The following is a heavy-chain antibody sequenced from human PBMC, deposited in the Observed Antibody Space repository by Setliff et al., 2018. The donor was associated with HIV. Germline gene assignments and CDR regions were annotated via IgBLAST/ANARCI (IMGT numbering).Heavy chain of an antibody. V-gene: IGHV3-23*01. CDR1: GFTFSSYA. J-gene: IGHJ4*02. CDR2: ITNDGRNT. Sequence: GGSLRLSCAASGFTFSSYAMNWVRQAPGKRLEWVSSITNDGRNTYYAAPAKGRFTISRDNSKTTVYLQMNSLRADDTAIYYCVKEVKGYFDYWGQGILVTVSS. CDR3: VKEVKGYFDY.